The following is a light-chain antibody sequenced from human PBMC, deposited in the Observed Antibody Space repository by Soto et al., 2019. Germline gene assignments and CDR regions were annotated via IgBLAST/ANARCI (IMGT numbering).Light chain of an antibody. CDR2: GAS. CDR3: QQYTGPPTT. Sequence: DIVLTQSPDSLSLSPCERATLSFSASQTVSSNYLAWCQQRPGQAPRLLIYGASTRAAGIPDRFSGSGSGTDFTLTITRLEPEDSAVYFCQQYTGPPTTFGQGTRLEIK. J-gene: IGKJ5*01. CDR1: QTVSSNY. V-gene: IGKV3-20*01.